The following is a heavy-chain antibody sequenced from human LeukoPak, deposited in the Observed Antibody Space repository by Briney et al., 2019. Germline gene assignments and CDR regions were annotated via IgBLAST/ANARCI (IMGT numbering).Heavy chain of an antibody. D-gene: IGHD2-2*01. J-gene: IGHJ5*02. Sequence: ASVKVSCKASGYTFTGYYMHWVRQAPGQGREWMGWLNPNSGGTNYAQKFQGRVTMTRDTSISTAYMELSRLRSDDTAVYYSARAAAPLPRSNWFDPWGQGTLVTVSS. CDR1: GYTFTGYY. V-gene: IGHV1-2*02. CDR2: LNPNSGGT. CDR3: ARAAAPLPRSNWFDP.